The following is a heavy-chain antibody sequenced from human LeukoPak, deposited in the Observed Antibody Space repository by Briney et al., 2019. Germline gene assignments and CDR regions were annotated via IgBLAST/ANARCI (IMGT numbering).Heavy chain of an antibody. J-gene: IGHJ4*02. Sequence: GGSLRLSCAASGFTFSSYAMHWVRQAPGKGLEWVAVISYDGSNKYYADSVKGRFTISRDNSKNTLYLQMNSLRAEDTAVYYCAREGVLAAADYWGQGTLVTVSS. V-gene: IGHV3-30-3*01. D-gene: IGHD6-13*01. CDR3: AREGVLAAADY. CDR1: GFTFSSYA. CDR2: ISYDGSNK.